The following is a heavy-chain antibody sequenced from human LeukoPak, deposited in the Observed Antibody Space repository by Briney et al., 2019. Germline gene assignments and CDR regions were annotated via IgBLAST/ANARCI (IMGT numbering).Heavy chain of an antibody. CDR1: GFTFNTFN. CDR2: ITSGGDYI. Sequence: AGTLRLSCAASGFTFNTFNMNWVRQAPGKGLEWVSSITSGGDYIYYADSVKGRFTTSRDNAKNSLSLQLNSLRVEDAAVYYCARGHYDVLASSYKWTPDYWGQGTLVTVSS. V-gene: IGHV3-21*01. D-gene: IGHD3-9*01. CDR3: ARGHYDVLASSYKWTPDY. J-gene: IGHJ4*02.